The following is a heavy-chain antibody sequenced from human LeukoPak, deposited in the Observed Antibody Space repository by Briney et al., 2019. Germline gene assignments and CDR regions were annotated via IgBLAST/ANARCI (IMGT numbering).Heavy chain of an antibody. Sequence: GGSLRLSCAASGFTFSSYAMSWVRQAPGKGLEWVSAISGSGGSTYYADSVKGRFTISRDSSKNTLYLQMNSLRAEDTAVYYCAKTSYDSSGYYYFDYWGQGTLVTVSS. D-gene: IGHD3-22*01. J-gene: IGHJ4*02. CDR3: AKTSYDSSGYYYFDY. CDR2: ISGSGGST. CDR1: GFTFSSYA. V-gene: IGHV3-23*01.